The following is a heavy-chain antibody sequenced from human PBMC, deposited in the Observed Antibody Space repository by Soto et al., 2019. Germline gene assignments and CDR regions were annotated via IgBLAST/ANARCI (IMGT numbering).Heavy chain of an antibody. D-gene: IGHD6-13*01. CDR1: GFTFSGYW. CDR3: GRIAASGRGWDV. V-gene: IGHV3-7*01. CDR2: IKQDGSEE. J-gene: IGHJ6*04. Sequence: EVQLVESGGGLVQPGGSLRLSCVDSGFTFSGYWMSWVRQAPVKGLEWVGNIKQDGSEEHYADSVKGRFTISRDNAKNAMYLQMNSLRVEDTAVYYGGRIAASGRGWDVWGEGTTVVLSS.